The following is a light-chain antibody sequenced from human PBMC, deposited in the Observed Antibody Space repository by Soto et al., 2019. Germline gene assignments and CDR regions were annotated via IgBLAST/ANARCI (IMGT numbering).Light chain of an antibody. Sequence: DIVMTQSPDSLAVSLGERATINCKSSQSVLDSPNNKNYLAWYQHKPGQPPNVLITWASTRESGVPDRFSGSGSGTDFTHTISSLQAEDVAVYYCQQYYTIPYTFGQGTKLEIK. V-gene: IGKV4-1*01. CDR1: QSVLDSPNNKNY. J-gene: IGKJ2*01. CDR2: WAS. CDR3: QQYYTIPYT.